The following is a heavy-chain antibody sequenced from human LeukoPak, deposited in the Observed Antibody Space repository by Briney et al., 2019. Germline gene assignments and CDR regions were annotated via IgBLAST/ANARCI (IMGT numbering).Heavy chain of an antibody. CDR1: ELTFTNYD. CDR2: ISGSGGST. V-gene: IGHV3-23*01. D-gene: IGHD6-19*01. CDR3: ARGGWEGFHFDY. J-gene: IGHJ4*02. Sequence: PGGSLRLSCKASELTFTNYDMIWFRRAPGKGLKWVSIISGSGGSTYYGDSVKGRFTISRDNSKNTLYLQMNSLRAEDTAVYYCARGGWEGFHFDYWGQGTLVTVSS.